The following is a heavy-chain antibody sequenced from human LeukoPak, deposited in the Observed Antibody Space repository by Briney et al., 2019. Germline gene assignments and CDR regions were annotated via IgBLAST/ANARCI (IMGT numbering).Heavy chain of an antibody. CDR2: IYYSGST. V-gene: IGHV4-39*01. CDR1: GGSISSGGYY. Sequence: SETLSLTCTVSGGSISSGGYYWSWIRQHPGKGLEWIGSIYYSGSTYYNPSLKSRVTISVDTSKNQFSLKLSSVTAADTAVYYCARLSPVVAATHWFDPWGQGTLVTVSS. CDR3: ARLSPVVAATHWFDP. D-gene: IGHD2-15*01. J-gene: IGHJ5*02.